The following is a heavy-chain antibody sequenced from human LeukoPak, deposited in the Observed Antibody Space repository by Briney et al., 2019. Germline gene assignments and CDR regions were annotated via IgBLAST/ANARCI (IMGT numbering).Heavy chain of an antibody. J-gene: IGHJ4*02. CDR3: ARHPMTTVTRAPGADFDY. Sequence: SETLSLTCTVSVGSISSSSYYWGWIRPPPGKGLGWIGSIYYSGSTYYNPSLKSRVTISVDTSKNQFSLKLSSVTAADTAVYYCARHPMTTVTRAPGADFDYWGQGTLVTVSS. CDR1: VGSISSSSYY. D-gene: IGHD4-17*01. V-gene: IGHV4-39*01. CDR2: IYYSGST.